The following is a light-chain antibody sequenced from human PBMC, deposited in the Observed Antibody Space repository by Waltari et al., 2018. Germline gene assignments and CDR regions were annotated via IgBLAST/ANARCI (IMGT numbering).Light chain of an antibody. CDR1: QSISSY. J-gene: IGKJ2*01. Sequence: DIQMTQSPSSLSASVGDRVTITCRASQSISSYLNWYQQKPGKAPKLLIYAASSLQSGVPSRFSGSGSGTDFTLTICSLQPEDFATYYCQQSYSTLLYTFGQGTKLEIK. V-gene: IGKV1-39*01. CDR3: QQSYSTLLYT. CDR2: AAS.